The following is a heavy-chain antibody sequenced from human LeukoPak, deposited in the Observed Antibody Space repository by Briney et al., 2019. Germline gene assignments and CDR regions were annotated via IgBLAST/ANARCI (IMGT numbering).Heavy chain of an antibody. CDR2: IYYSGST. CDR1: GGSISSYY. CDR3: ARSITMVRGNMDV. Sequence: SETLSLTCTVSGGSISSYYWSWIQQPPGKGLEWIGYIYYSGSTNYNPSLKSRVTISVDTSKNQFSLKLSSVTAADTAVYYCARSITMVRGNMDVWGKGTTVTVSS. D-gene: IGHD3-10*01. V-gene: IGHV4-59*08. J-gene: IGHJ6*03.